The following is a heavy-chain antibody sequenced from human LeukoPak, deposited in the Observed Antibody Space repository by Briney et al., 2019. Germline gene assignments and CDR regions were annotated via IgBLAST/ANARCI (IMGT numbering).Heavy chain of an antibody. D-gene: IGHD1-26*01. CDR2: ISAYNGNT. J-gene: IGHJ4*02. Sequence: ASVKVSCKASGYSFTSYGISWVRQAPGQGLEWMGWISAYNGNTNSAQRLQGRVTMTTDTFTSTAYMELRSLRSDDTAVYYCARVRMGADQHFDYWGQGTLVTVSS. CDR1: GYSFTSYG. CDR3: ARVRMGADQHFDY. V-gene: IGHV1-18*01.